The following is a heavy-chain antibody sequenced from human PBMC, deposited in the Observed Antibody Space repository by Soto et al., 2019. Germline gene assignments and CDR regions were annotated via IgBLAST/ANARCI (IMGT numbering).Heavy chain of an antibody. D-gene: IGHD3-22*01. V-gene: IGHV3-30*18. J-gene: IGHJ4*02. CDR2: ISYDGSNK. CDR1: GFTFSSYG. CDR3: AKDALEYYYDSSGYEAAD. Sequence: PGGSLRLSXAASGFTFSSYGMHWVRQAPGKGLEWVAVISYDGSNKYYADSVKGRFTISRDNSKNTLYLQMNSLRAEDTAVYYCAKDALEYYYDSSGYEAADWGQGTLVTVSS.